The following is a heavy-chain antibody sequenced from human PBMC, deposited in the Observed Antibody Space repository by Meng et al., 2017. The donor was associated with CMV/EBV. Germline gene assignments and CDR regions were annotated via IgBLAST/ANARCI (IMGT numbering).Heavy chain of an antibody. CDR1: YS. CDR2: ISSSSSYI. J-gene: IGHJ5*02. D-gene: IGHD2-2*01. V-gene: IGHV3-21*01. CDR3: ARPLGYCSSTSCYGRVNWFDP. Sequence: YSRKWGRQAPGTGLEWVSSISSSSSYIYYADSVKGRFTISRDNAKNSLYLQMNSLRAEDTAVYYCARPLGYCSSTSCYGRVNWFDPWGQGTLVTVSS.